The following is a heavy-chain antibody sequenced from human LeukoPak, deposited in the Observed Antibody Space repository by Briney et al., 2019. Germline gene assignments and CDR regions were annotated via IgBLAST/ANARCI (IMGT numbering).Heavy chain of an antibody. V-gene: IGHV4-61*02. Sequence: PSETLSLTCTVSGGSISSSSYYWSWIRQPAGKGLEWIGRIYTSGSINYNPSHKSRVTMSIDTSKNQFFLKLSSVTAADTAVYYCARDERNGAAVDYWGQGTLVTVSS. CDR1: GGSISSSSYY. J-gene: IGHJ4*02. D-gene: IGHD2-8*01. CDR3: ARDERNGAAVDY. CDR2: IYTSGSI.